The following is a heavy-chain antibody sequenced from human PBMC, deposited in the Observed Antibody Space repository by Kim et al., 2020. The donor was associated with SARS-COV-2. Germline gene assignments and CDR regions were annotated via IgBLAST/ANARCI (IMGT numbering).Heavy chain of an antibody. CDR1: GGSISSSSYY. J-gene: IGHJ6*02. CDR2: IYYSGST. Sequence: SETLSLTCTVSGGSISSSSYYWGWIRQPPGKGLEWIGSIYYSGSTYYNPSLKSRVTISVDTSKNQFSLKLSSVTAADTAVYYCARHGNPQFWSGYPITFYYYGMDVWGQGTTVTVSS. V-gene: IGHV4-39*01. D-gene: IGHD3-3*01. CDR3: ARHGNPQFWSGYPITFYYYGMDV.